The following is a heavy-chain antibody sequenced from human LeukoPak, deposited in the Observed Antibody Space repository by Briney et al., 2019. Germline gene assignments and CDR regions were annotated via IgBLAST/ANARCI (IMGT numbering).Heavy chain of an antibody. CDR2: IHPNTAGT. CDR3: ATSAGDYRAGHYYYMGV. CDR1: GYTFTGYY. V-gene: IGHV1-2*02. Sequence: GASVKVSCKASGYTFTGYYFHWVRQAPGQGLEWMGWIHPNTAGTNYAQKFLGGVTLTWDTSISTAYMELNRLTSDDTAVYYCATSAGDYRAGHYYYMGVWGKGTSVTVSS. J-gene: IGHJ6*03. D-gene: IGHD4-11*01.